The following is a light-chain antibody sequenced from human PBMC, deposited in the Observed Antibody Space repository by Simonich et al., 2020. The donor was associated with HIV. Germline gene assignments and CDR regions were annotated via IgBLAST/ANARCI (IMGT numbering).Light chain of an antibody. CDR3: QQYNNWPPYT. Sequence: EIVMTQSPATLSVSPGERATLSCRASQSVSSNLAWYQRTPCQAPRLLIYGASTSATGIPARFSGSGSGTEFTLTISSMQSEDFAVYYCQQYNNWPPYTFGQGTKLEIK. J-gene: IGKJ2*01. CDR1: QSVSSN. V-gene: IGKV3-15*01. CDR2: GAS.